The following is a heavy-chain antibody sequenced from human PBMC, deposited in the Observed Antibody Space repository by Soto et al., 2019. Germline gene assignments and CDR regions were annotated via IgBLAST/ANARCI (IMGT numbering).Heavy chain of an antibody. V-gene: IGHV3-66*01. Sequence: GGSLRLSCAASGFTVSSNYMSWVRQAPGKGLEWVSVIYSGGTTYYADSVKGRFTISRDNSKNTLYLQMNSLRAEDTAVYYCAREACLSTSCYYYYGMDVWGQGTTVTVSS. J-gene: IGHJ6*02. CDR2: IYSGGTT. CDR3: AREACLSTSCYYYYGMDV. CDR1: GFTVSSNY. D-gene: IGHD2-2*01.